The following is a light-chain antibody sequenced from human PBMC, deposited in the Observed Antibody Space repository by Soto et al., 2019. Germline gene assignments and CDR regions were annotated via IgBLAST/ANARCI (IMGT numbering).Light chain of an antibody. CDR2: DAS. CDR1: SSDVGAYNY. Sequence: QSVLTQPASVSGSPGQSITISCTGTSSDVGAYNYVSWYQQHPGKAPKLTIYDASNRPSGVSNRFSGSKSGNTASLTISGLHAEDEADYYCSSYTSSSSYVFGTGTKLTVL. V-gene: IGLV2-14*01. CDR3: SSYTSSSSYV. J-gene: IGLJ1*01.